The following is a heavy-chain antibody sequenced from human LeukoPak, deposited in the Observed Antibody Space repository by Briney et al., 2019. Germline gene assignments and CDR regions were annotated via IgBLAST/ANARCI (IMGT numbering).Heavy chain of an antibody. CDR2: IVGDGGGI. D-gene: IGHD5-24*01. V-gene: IGHV3-23*01. CDR1: GFTFSTYA. CDR3: AKDRIPDGKYSIDF. Sequence: GGSLRLSCASSGFTFSTYAMSWVRQAPGKGLEWVSVIVGDGGGIHYADSVSGRFTISRDNSRNTLYLQMNSLRVEDTAVYYCAKDRIPDGKYSIDFWGQGTLVTVSS. J-gene: IGHJ4*02.